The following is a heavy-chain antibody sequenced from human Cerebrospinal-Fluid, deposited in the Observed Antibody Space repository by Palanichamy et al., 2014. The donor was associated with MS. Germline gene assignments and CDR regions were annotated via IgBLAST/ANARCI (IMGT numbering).Heavy chain of an antibody. D-gene: IGHD5-18*01. V-gene: IGHV4-59*08. J-gene: IGHJ4*02. CDR3: ARASFRYSSISD. Sequence: QVQLQESGPGLVKPSETLSLTCTVSGGSMSSFYWTWIRQPPGKGLEWIGHIFYTGNTNYNPSLKSRVAISIDTSKNQFSLKVRSVTAADTAVYYCARASFRYSSISDWGQGILVTVS. CDR2: IFYTGNT. CDR1: GGSMSSFY.